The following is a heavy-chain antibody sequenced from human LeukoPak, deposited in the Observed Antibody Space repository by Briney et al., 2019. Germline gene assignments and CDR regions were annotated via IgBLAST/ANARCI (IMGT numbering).Heavy chain of an antibody. Sequence: PSETLSLTCTVSGGSISSSSYYWGWIRQPPGKGLEWIGSIYYSGSTYYNPSLKSRVTISVDTSKNQFSLKLSSVTAADTAVYYCAREADSEGGDAFDIWGQGTMVTVSS. J-gene: IGHJ3*02. CDR3: AREADSEGGDAFDI. CDR2: IYYSGST. D-gene: IGHD1-26*01. CDR1: GGSISSSSYY. V-gene: IGHV4-39*07.